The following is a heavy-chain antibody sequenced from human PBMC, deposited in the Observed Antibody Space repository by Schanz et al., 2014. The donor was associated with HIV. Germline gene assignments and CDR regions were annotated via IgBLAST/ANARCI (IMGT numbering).Heavy chain of an antibody. D-gene: IGHD2-21*01. Sequence: QVQVVESGGGVVQPGRSLRLSCAASGFTFSSYGMHWVRQAPGKGLEWVSVVYIGDSTFYANSVKGRFTISRDDSKNTRYLQMNSLRAEDTAMYYCAAGLIRYFFDYWGQGTLVTVSS. J-gene: IGHJ4*02. CDR1: GFTFSSYG. CDR3: AAGLIRYFFDY. V-gene: IGHV3-NL1*01. CDR2: VYIGDST.